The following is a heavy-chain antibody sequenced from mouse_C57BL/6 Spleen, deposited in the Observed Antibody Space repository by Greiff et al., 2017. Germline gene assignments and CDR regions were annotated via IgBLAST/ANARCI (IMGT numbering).Heavy chain of an antibody. D-gene: IGHD3-3*01. Sequence: EVMLVESEGGLVQPGSSMKLSCTASGFTFSDYYMAWVRQVPEKGLEWVANINYDGSSTYYLDSLKSRFIISRDNAKNILYLQMSSLKSEDTATYYCARDLGLPRYAMDYWGQGTSVTVSS. CDR1: GFTFSDYY. V-gene: IGHV5-16*01. CDR2: INYDGSST. J-gene: IGHJ4*01. CDR3: ARDLGLPRYAMDY.